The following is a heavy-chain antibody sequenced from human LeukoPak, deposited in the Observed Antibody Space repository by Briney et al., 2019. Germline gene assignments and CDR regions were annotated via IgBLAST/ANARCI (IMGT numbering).Heavy chain of an antibody. Sequence: GASVKVSCKASGGTFSSYAISWVRQAPGQGLEWMGGIIPIFGTANYAQKFQGGVTITADESTSTAYMELSSLRSEDTAVYYCARAYDFWSGYYTDDAFDIWGQGTMVTVSS. D-gene: IGHD3-3*01. CDR3: ARAYDFWSGYYTDDAFDI. CDR2: IIPIFGTA. CDR1: GGTFSSYA. V-gene: IGHV1-69*13. J-gene: IGHJ3*02.